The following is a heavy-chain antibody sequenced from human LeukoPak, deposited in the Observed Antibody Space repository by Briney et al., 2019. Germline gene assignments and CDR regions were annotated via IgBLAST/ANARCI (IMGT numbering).Heavy chain of an antibody. V-gene: IGHV3-30-3*01. J-gene: IGHJ1*01. CDR3: ASGITIFGVVIISEYFQH. Sequence: GGSLRLSCAASGFTFSSYAMHWVRQAPGKGLEWVAVISYDGSNKYYADSVKGRFTISRDNSKNTLYLQMNSLRAEDTAVYYCASGITIFGVVIISEYFQHWGQGTLVTVSS. D-gene: IGHD3-3*01. CDR2: ISYDGSNK. CDR1: GFTFSSYA.